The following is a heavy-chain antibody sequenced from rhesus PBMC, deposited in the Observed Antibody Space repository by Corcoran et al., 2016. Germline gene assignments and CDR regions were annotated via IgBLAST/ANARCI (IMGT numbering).Heavy chain of an antibody. V-gene: IGHV4-165*01. CDR3: ARTPWGFSRFDY. CDR2: ISGSSGST. CDR1: GGSFSGYY. Sequence: QVQLQESGPGLVKPSETLSLTCAVSGGSFSGYYWGWIRQPPGKGLEWIGYISGSSGSTDYNPSLKSRVTISTDTSKNQFSLKLSSVTAADTAVYYCARTPWGFSRFDYWGQGVLVTVSS. J-gene: IGHJ4*01. D-gene: IGHD7-45*01.